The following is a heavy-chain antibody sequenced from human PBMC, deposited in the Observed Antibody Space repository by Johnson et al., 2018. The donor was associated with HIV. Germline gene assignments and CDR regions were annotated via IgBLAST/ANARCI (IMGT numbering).Heavy chain of an antibody. Sequence: QVQLVESGGGVVQPGRSLRLSCAASGFTFSSYAMHWVRQAPGKGLEWVAVISHDGSKKYYEDDGKGRCTISRDNSKNTIYLKMNSLRAEDTAVYYCAKVGIAAAGDDAFDIWGQGTMVTVSS. V-gene: IGHV3-30*04. CDR2: ISHDGSKK. D-gene: IGHD6-13*01. J-gene: IGHJ3*02. CDR1: GFTFSSYA. CDR3: AKVGIAAAGDDAFDI.